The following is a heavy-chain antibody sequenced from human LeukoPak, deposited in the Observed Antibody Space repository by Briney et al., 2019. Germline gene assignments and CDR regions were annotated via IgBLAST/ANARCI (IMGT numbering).Heavy chain of an antibody. Sequence: GASVKVSCKASGGTFSSYAISWVRQAPGQGLEWMGGIIPIFGTANYAQKFQGRVTITTDESTSTAYMELSSLRSEDTAVYYCARKGGEYSSSSGDAFDIWGQGTMVTVSS. CDR2: IIPIFGTA. CDR1: GGTFSSYA. J-gene: IGHJ3*02. V-gene: IGHV1-69*05. CDR3: ARKGGEYSSSSGDAFDI. D-gene: IGHD6-6*01.